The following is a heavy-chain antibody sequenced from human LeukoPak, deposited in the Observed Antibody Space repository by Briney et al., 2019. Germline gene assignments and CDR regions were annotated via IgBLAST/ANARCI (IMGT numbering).Heavy chain of an antibody. D-gene: IGHD3/OR15-3a*01. Sequence: SQTLSLTCTVSGGSISSGSYYWSWFRQPPGKGLEWIGSIYHSGSTYYNPSLKSRVTISVDTSRNQFSLKLSSVTAADTAVYYCARQTDYDFWSGYYTGSCWFDPWGQGTLVTVSS. CDR1: GGSISSGSYY. J-gene: IGHJ5*02. CDR2: IYHSGST. CDR3: ARQTDYDFWSGYYTGSCWFDP. V-gene: IGHV4-39*01.